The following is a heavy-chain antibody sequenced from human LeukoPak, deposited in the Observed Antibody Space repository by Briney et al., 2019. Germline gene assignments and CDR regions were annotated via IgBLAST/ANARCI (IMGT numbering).Heavy chain of an antibody. J-gene: IGHJ4*02. CDR1: GFTIGGFA. V-gene: IGHV3-15*01. Sequence: GGSLRLSCAASGFTIGGFAMTWVRQAPGRGLEWLGRIKSKSDGGTTDYVAPVKGRFTISRDDSKNTVSLQMNSLKTEDTAVYYCTTDPRHWGQGTLVTVSS. CDR2: IKSKSDGGTT. CDR3: TTDPRH.